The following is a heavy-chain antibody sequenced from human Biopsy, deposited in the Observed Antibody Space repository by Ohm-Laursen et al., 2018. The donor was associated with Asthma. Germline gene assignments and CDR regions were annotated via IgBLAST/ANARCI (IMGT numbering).Heavy chain of an antibody. CDR1: GFTFSSYS. CDR3: ARFKRGYSYGYAGVFDY. D-gene: IGHD5-18*01. J-gene: IGHJ4*02. Sequence: GQTLSLTCAASGFTFSSYSMNWVCQAPGKGLEWVSYISSSSSTIYYADSVKGRFTISRDNAKNSLYLQMNSLRDEDTAVYYCARFKRGYSYGYAGVFDYWGQGTLVTVSS. CDR2: ISSSSSTI. V-gene: IGHV3-48*02.